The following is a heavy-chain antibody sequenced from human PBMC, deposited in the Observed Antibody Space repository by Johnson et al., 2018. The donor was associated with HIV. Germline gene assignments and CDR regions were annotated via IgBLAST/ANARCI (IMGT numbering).Heavy chain of an antibody. J-gene: IGHJ3*02. CDR3: EIDIPQADAFKI. Sequence: QVQLVESGGIVVQPGRSLRLSCAASGFIFHNYGMHWVRQAPGKGLEWVAVIWFDGSNEYYADSVMGRFTISRDNFKNTLYLQMNSLRAEDTAVYYCEIDIPQADAFKIWGQGTMVTVSS. CDR1: GFIFHNYG. V-gene: IGHV3-33*01. CDR2: IWFDGSNE. D-gene: IGHD2-2*02.